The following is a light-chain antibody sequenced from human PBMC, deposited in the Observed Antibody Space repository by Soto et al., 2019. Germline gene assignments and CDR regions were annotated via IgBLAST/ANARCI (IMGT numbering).Light chain of an antibody. CDR3: QRDTSALFT. Sequence: EIVLTQSPATLSLSPGERATLSCRASQSVSSYLAWYKQKPGQAPRLLIYDASNRATGIPARFSGSGSGKEFTLTISSLEPDDVATLYLQRDTSALFTFRPRTKVYIK. V-gene: IGKV3-11*01. J-gene: IGKJ3*01. CDR1: QSVSSY. CDR2: DAS.